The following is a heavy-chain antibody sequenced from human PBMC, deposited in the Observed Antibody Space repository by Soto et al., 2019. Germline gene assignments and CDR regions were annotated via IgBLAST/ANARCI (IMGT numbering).Heavy chain of an antibody. Sequence: SETLSLTCTVSGGSISGGVHSWSWIRQPPGKGLEWIGHIFDSGSTYYNPSLKSRLTISVDTSKNQFSLRLSSVTAADTAVYYCARERMPLTNDWYFDLWGRGTLVTVSS. CDR2: IFDSGST. D-gene: IGHD2-8*01. J-gene: IGHJ2*01. CDR1: GGSISGGVHS. CDR3: ARERMPLTNDWYFDL. V-gene: IGHV4-30-4*01.